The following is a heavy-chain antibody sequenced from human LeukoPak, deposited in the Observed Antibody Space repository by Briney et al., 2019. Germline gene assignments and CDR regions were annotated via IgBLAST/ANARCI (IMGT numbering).Heavy chain of an antibody. D-gene: IGHD5-18*01. CDR1: GFTFSSYG. CDR3: AKAPSGTAMEFLWFDY. Sequence: PGGSLRLSCAASGFTFSSYGMHWVRQAPGKGLEWVAVISYDGSNKYYADSVKGRFTISRDNSKNTLYLQMNSLRAEDTAVYYCAKAPSGTAMEFLWFDYWGQGTLVTVSS. CDR2: ISYDGSNK. J-gene: IGHJ4*02. V-gene: IGHV3-30*18.